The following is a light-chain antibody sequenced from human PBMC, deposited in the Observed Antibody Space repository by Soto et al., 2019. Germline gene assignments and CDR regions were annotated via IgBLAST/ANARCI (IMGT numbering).Light chain of an antibody. V-gene: IGLV2-11*01. Sequence: QSALTQPRSVSGSPGPSVTISCTGTSSDVGGYNYVSWYQQHPGKAPKVMIYDVSARPSGVTDRFSGSKSGNTASLTISGLQAEDEAEYDCCSYAGSPRYVLGTGTKVTVL. CDR2: DVS. CDR3: CSYAGSPRYV. J-gene: IGLJ1*01. CDR1: SSDVGGYNY.